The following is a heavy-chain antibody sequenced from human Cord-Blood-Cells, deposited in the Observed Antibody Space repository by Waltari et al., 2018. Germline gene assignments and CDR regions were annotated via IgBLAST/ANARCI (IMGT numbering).Heavy chain of an antibody. CDR1: GYTFTSYG. V-gene: IGHV1-18*04. CDR2: ISAYNG. D-gene: IGHD3-22*01. J-gene: IGHJ4*02. CDR3: ARGRTHGRSGLDY. Sequence: QVQLVKSGAEVKKPGASVKVSCKASGYTFTSYGISWVRQAPGQGLEWMGWISAYNGNTSTSTAYMELRSLRSDDTAVYYCARGRTHGRSGLDYWGQGTLVTVSS.